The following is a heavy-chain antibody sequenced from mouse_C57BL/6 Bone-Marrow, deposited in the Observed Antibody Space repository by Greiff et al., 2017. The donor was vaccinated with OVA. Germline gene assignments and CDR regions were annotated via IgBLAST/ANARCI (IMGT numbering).Heavy chain of an antibody. Sequence: VQLQQSVAELVRPGASVKLSCTASGFNIKNTYMHWVKQRPEQGLEWIGRIDPANGNTKYAPKFQGKATITAATSNKTAYLQRSSLTTEDTAIYYGATYDGYCDVWGTGTTVTV. V-gene: IGHV14-3*01. D-gene: IGHD2-14*01. CDR3: ATYDGYCDV. J-gene: IGHJ1*03. CDR1: GFNIKNTY. CDR2: IDPANGNT.